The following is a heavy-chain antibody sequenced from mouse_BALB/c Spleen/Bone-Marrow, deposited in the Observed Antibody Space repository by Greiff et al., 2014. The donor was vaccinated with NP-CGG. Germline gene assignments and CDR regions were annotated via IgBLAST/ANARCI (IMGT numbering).Heavy chain of an antibody. J-gene: IGHJ3*01. CDR2: IDPANGNT. Sequence: VQLQQSGAELVKPGASVKLSCTASGFNIKDTYMHWVKQRPEQGLEWIGRIDPANGNTKYDPKFQGKATITADTSSNTAYLQLSSLTSEDTAVYYCAGLRPRFEFAYWGQGTRSLSLQ. V-gene: IGHV14-3*02. D-gene: IGHD2-4*01. CDR1: GFNIKDTY. CDR3: AGLRPRFEFAY.